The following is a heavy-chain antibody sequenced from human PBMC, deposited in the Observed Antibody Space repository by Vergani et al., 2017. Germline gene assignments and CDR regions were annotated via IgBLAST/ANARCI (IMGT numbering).Heavy chain of an antibody. CDR2: ISSSSSYI. CDR3: AKDQGGGDFDY. CDR1: GFTFSSYS. V-gene: IGHV3-21*01. J-gene: IGHJ4*02. D-gene: IGHD2-21*01. Sequence: EVQLVESGGGLVKPGGSLRLSCAASGFTFSSYSMNWVRQAPGKGLEWVSSISSSSSYIYYADSVKGRFTISRDNAKNSLYLEMNSLRAEDTAVYYCAKDQGGGDFDYWGQGTLVTVSS.